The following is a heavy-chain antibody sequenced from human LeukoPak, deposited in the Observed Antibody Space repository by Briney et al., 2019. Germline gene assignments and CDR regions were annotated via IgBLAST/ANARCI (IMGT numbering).Heavy chain of an antibody. V-gene: IGHV4-39*01. CDR1: GGSISSPTAD. D-gene: IGHD3-16*02. CDR2: IHYSGST. CDR3: ARLGGYHDPPDY. J-gene: IGHJ4*02. Sequence: SETLSLTCTVSGGSISSPTADCAWIRQPPGQELEWFKTIHYSGSTYDNPSLKSRFNMSVDTSKNQFFLKLSSVTAADTAVYYCARLGGYHDPPDYWGQGTLVTVSS.